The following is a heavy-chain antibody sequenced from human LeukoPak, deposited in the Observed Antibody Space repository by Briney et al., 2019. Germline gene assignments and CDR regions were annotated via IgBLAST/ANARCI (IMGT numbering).Heavy chain of an antibody. D-gene: IGHD3-10*01. CDR1: GFTFSSYG. V-gene: IGHV3-30*18. CDR3: AKDSGVPGGYFDY. CDR2: ISYDGSNK. Sequence: GGSLRLSCAASGFTFSSYGMHWVRQAPGKGLEWVAVISYDGSNKYYADSVKGRFTISRDNSKNTLYLQMNSLRAEDTAVYYCAKDSGVPGGYFDYWGQGTLVTVSS. J-gene: IGHJ4*02.